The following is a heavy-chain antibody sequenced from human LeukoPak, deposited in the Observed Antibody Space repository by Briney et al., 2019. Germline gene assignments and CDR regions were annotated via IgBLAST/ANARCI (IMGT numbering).Heavy chain of an antibody. CDR2: IIPIFGTA. Sequence: GASVKVSCKASGYTFSSYGISWVRQAPGQGLEWMGGIIPIFGTANYAQKFQGRVTITADESTSTAYMELSSLRSEDTAVYYCARVPRVVPAANYYMDVWGKGTTVTVSS. J-gene: IGHJ6*03. CDR3: ARVPRVVPAANYYMDV. D-gene: IGHD2-2*01. CDR1: GYTFSSYG. V-gene: IGHV1-69*13.